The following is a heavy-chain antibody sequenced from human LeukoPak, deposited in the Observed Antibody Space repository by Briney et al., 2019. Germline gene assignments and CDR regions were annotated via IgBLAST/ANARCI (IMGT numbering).Heavy chain of an antibody. D-gene: IGHD3-3*01. CDR1: TDSTTSNW. CDR2: VHKSGST. CDR3: ARTTIFGVVISDGVPDY. Sequence: SETLSLTCAVSTDSTTSNWWSWVRQPPGKGLEWIGEVHKSGSTNYYPSLQSRVTISIDKSKNQIALELTSVTAADTAVYYCARTTIFGVVISDGVPDYWGQGTLVTVSS. V-gene: IGHV4-4*02. J-gene: IGHJ4*02.